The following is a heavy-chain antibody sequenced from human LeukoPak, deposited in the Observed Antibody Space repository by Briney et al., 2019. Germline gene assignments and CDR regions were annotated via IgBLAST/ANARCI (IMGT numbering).Heavy chain of an antibody. CDR1: GFTFSSYW. J-gene: IGHJ4*02. V-gene: IGHV3-7*01. D-gene: IGHD2-15*01. CDR2: IKQDGSEK. Sequence: PGGSLRLSCAASGFTFSSYWMSWVRQAPGKGLEWVANIKQDGSEKYYVDSVKGRFTISRDNAKNSLYLQMNSLRAEDTAVYYCARNLVVGAHHPYFDYWGQGTLVTVSP. CDR3: ARNLVVGAHHPYFDY.